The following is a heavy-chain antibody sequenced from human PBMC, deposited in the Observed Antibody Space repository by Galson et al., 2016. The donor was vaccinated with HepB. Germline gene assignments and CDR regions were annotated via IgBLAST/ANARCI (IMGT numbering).Heavy chain of an antibody. CDR3: AHSAIISLAAFDI. J-gene: IGHJ3*02. CDR2: IYWDDDK. V-gene: IGHV2-5*02. D-gene: IGHD5-24*01. Sequence: PALVKPTQTLTLTCTFSGFSLTTGGEGVGWIRQPPGKALEWLALIYWDDDKRYSPSLESRLTITKDTSKKQVVLTMTNVDPVDTATYYCAHSAIISLAAFDIWGQGTMVTVSS. CDR1: GFSLTTGGEG.